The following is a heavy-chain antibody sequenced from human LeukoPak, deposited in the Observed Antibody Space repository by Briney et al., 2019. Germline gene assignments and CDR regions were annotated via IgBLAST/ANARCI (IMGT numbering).Heavy chain of an antibody. Sequence: SETLSLTCTLSGRSIRSYYWTWIPQPPGRGPEWIWYVYDSGSTNYNPSLKSRLTISIDTSKNQFSLNLDSVTAADTAVYYCARRVATRSPFYYGMDVWGQGATVTVSS. CDR3: ARRVATRSPFYYGMDV. CDR2: VYDSGST. J-gene: IGHJ6*02. V-gene: IGHV4-59*08. D-gene: IGHD5-12*01. CDR1: GRSIRSYY.